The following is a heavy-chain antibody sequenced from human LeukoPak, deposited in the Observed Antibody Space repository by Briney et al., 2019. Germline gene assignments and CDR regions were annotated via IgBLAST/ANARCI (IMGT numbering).Heavy chain of an antibody. V-gene: IGHV4-34*01. Sequence: SETLSLTCAVYGGSFSGYYWSWIRQPPGKGLEWIGEINHSGSTNYNPSLKSRVTISVDTSKNQFSLKLSSVTAADTAVYYCAGYGDYYGMDVRGQGTTVTVSS. CDR1: GGSFSGYY. D-gene: IGHD4-17*01. CDR2: INHSGST. J-gene: IGHJ6*02. CDR3: AGYGDYYGMDV.